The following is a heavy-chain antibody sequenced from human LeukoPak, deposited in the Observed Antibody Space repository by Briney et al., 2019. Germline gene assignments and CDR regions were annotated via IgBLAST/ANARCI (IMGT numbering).Heavy chain of an antibody. CDR1: GFTFSSYA. Sequence: GGSLRLSCAASGFTFSSYAMSWVRQAPGKGLEWVSVIYSGGSTYYADSVKGRFTISRDNSKNTLYLQMNSLRAEDTAVYYCARQPFPLYGGNSEFDYWGQGTLVTVSS. V-gene: IGHV3-66*04. D-gene: IGHD4-23*01. CDR2: IYSGGST. J-gene: IGHJ4*02. CDR3: ARQPFPLYGGNSEFDY.